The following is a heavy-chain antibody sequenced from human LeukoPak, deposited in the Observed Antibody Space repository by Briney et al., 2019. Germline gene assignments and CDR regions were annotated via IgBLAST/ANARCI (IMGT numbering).Heavy chain of an antibody. J-gene: IGHJ4*02. CDR2: INWNGGST. V-gene: IGHV3-20*04. CDR1: GFTFDDYG. Sequence: PGGSLRLPCAASGFTFDDYGMSWVRQAPGKGLEWVSGINWNGGSTGYADSVKGRFTISRDNAKNSLYLQMNSLRAEDTALYYCAREIDYRIILRDSSSGWFDYWGQGTLVTVSS. CDR3: AREIDYRIILRDSSSGWFDY. D-gene: IGHD6-6*01.